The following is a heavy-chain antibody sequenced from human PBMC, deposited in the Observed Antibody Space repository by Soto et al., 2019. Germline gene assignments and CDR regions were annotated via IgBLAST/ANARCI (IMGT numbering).Heavy chain of an antibody. Sequence: QLQLQESGPGLVKPSETLSLTCTVSGGSISSSSYYWGWIRQPPGKGLEWIGSIYYSGSTYYNPSLKSRVTISVDTSKNQFSLKLSSVTAADTAVYYCAGVTLIGYCSSTSCPDTFDIWGQGTMVTVSS. V-gene: IGHV4-39*01. J-gene: IGHJ3*02. CDR2: IYYSGST. D-gene: IGHD2-2*01. CDR1: GGSISSSSYY. CDR3: AGVTLIGYCSSTSCPDTFDI.